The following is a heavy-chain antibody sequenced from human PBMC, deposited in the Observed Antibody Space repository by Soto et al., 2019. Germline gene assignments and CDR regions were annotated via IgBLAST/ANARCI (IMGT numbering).Heavy chain of an antibody. J-gene: IGHJ4*02. CDR2: MYFGGNT. CDR1: GDSIRSSSFY. V-gene: IGHV4-39*01. CDR3: ARRVQLDFDY. Sequence: QLHLQESGPGLVKPSETLSLTCIVSGDSIRSSSFYWGWIRQPPGKGLEWIGSMYFGGNTYYNPSLKRRVTISVHASKNQFSRTLRFVTAADTAVYYCARRVQLDFDYWGQGSLVTVSS. D-gene: IGHD6-19*01.